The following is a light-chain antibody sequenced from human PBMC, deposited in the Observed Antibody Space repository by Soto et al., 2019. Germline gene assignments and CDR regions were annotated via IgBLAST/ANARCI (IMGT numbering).Light chain of an antibody. CDR2: KAS. V-gene: IGKV1-5*03. J-gene: IGKJ1*01. Sequence: DIQRTQSPSSLSASVGDRVTITCRASQSISSYLNWYQQKPGKDPKLLIYKASTLKSGVPSRFSGSGSGTEFNLTISSLQTDDFATYECQHYNSYSEAFGQGTKVDIK. CDR3: QHYNSYSEA. CDR1: QSISSY.